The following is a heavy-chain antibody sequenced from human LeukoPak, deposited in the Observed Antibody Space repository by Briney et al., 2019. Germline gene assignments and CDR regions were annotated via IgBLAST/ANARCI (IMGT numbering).Heavy chain of an antibody. CDR2: INWNGGST. CDR1: GYTFGDYG. V-gene: IGHV3-20*04. CDR3: ARSGWFGELWQYYFDY. D-gene: IGHD3-10*01. Sequence: GGSLRLSCAASGYTFGDYGMSGVRHAPGKGLEWVSGINWNGGSTGYADSVKGRFTISRDNAKNSLYLQMNSLRAEDTALYYCARSGWFGELWQYYFDYWGQGTLVTVSS. J-gene: IGHJ4*02.